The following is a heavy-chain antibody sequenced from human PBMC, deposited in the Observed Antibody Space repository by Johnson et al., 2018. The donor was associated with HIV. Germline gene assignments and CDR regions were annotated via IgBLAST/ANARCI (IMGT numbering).Heavy chain of an antibody. Sequence: VQLVESGGGLVQPGGSLRLSCAASGFTVSNNYMTWVRQAPGKGPEWVSLIYSGGSTYYADSVKGRFTISRDNPNNTLYLQMKSLGAEDTAVDYGARVGLTDGFDIWGQGTMVTVSP. CDR3: ARVGLTDGFDI. CDR2: IYSGGST. D-gene: IGHD4/OR15-4a*01. CDR1: GFTVSNNY. J-gene: IGHJ3*02. V-gene: IGHV3-66*01.